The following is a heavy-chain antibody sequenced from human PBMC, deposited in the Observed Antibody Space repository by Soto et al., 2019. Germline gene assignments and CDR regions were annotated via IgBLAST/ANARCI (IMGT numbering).Heavy chain of an antibody. V-gene: IGHV4-39*01. D-gene: IGHD6-13*01. CDR3: ARHGGGSSWFYYYYGMDV. CDR2: IYYSGST. CDR1: GGSISSSSYY. J-gene: IGHJ6*02. Sequence: SETLSLTCTVSGGSISSSSYYWGWIRQPPGKGLEWIGSIYYSGSTYYNPSLKSRVTISVDTSKNQFSLKLSSVTAADTAVYYCARHGGGSSWFYYYYGMDVWGQGTTVTVSS.